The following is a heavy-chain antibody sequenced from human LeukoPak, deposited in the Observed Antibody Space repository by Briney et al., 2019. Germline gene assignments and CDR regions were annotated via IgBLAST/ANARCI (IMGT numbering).Heavy chain of an antibody. CDR1: GFTVSSNY. D-gene: IGHD6-19*01. V-gene: IGHV3-53*01. Sequence: GGSLRLSCAASGFTVSSNYMSWVRQAPGKGLEWVSVIYSGGSTYYADSVKGRFTISRDNSKNTLYLQMNSLRAEDTAVYYCAGSGIAVADDAFDIWGQGTMVTVSS. J-gene: IGHJ3*02. CDR3: AGSGIAVADDAFDI. CDR2: IYSGGST.